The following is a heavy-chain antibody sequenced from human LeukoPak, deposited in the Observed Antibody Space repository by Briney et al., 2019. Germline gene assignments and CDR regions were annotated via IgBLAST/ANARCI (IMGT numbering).Heavy chain of an antibody. V-gene: IGHV3-23*01. J-gene: IGHJ4*02. D-gene: IGHD3-3*01. CDR2: IPASGGST. CDR3: ARAGDFWSGPIDY. CDR1: GFTFSSNV. Sequence: GGSLRLSCVASGFTFSSNVMIWVRQAPGKGLEWVSSIPASGGSTYYADSVKGRFTISRDNAKNSLYLQMNSLRAEDTAVYYCARAGDFWSGPIDYWGQGTLVTVSS.